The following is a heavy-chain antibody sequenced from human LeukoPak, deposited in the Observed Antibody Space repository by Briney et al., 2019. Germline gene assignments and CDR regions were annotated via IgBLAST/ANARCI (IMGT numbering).Heavy chain of an antibody. CDR1: GYTFTGYY. D-gene: IGHD3-22*01. J-gene: IGHJ4*02. Sequence: GASVKVSCRAFGYTFTGYYMHWGGQAPEQGFDWMGRINPNSGGTNYAQKFQGRVTMTRDTSISTAYMELSRLRSDDTAVYYCASLGAYYYDSSGYYYADFDYWGQGTLVTVSS. CDR3: ASLGAYYYDSSGYYYADFDY. CDR2: INPNSGGT. V-gene: IGHV1-2*06.